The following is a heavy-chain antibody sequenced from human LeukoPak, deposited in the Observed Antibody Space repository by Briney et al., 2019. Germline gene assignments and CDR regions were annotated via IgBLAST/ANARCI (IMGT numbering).Heavy chain of an antibody. D-gene: IGHD6-19*01. J-gene: IGHJ4*02. CDR3: AKDVVGQQWPENY. Sequence: TGGSLRLSCAASGFTFSSYEMNWVRQAPGKGLEWVSYISSSGSTIYYADSVKGRFTISRDNSKNTLYLQMNSLRAEDTAVYFCAKDVVGQQWPENYWGQGTLVTVSS. CDR1: GFTFSSYE. CDR2: ISSSGSTI. V-gene: IGHV3-48*03.